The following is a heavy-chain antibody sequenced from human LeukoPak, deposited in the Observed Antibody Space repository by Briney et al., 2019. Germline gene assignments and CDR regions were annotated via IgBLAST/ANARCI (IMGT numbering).Heavy chain of an antibody. J-gene: IGHJ4*02. CDR1: GYTFTTFG. V-gene: IGHV1-18*01. CDR3: ARDAIQGRLTSDY. CDR2: ISTYNDNT. D-gene: IGHD1-1*01. Sequence: ASVKVSCKASGYTFTTFGISWVRQALGQGLEWMGWISTYNDNTNYAQNLQGRVTMTTDTSTSTAYMELRSLRSDDTAVYYCARDAIQGRLTSDYWGQGTLVTVSS.